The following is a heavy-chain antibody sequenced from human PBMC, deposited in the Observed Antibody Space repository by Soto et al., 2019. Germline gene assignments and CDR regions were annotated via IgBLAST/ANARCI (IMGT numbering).Heavy chain of an antibody. J-gene: IGHJ3*02. CDR2: MNPNSGNT. CDR3: ARVGEFRVVAAVAFDI. CDR1: GYTFNNYD. V-gene: IGHV1-8*01. Sequence: VQLVQSGAAVKKPGASVQVSCRASGYTFNNYDIAWVRQAPGQGLEWLGWMNPNSGNTGYAQKFQGRVTMTKNASINTAYMELSSLRSDDTAVDYCARVGEFRVVAAVAFDIWGQGTMVTVSS. D-gene: IGHD3-16*01.